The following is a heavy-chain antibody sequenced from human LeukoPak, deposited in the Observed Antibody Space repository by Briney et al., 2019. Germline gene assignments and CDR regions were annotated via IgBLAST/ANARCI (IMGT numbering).Heavy chain of an antibody. CDR2: IIPILGIA. CDR1: GGTFSSYA. CDR3: ARVGYGDYVLSGWFDP. V-gene: IGHV1-69*04. J-gene: IGHJ5*02. D-gene: IGHD4-17*01. Sequence: AASVKVSCKASGGTFSSYAISWVRQAPGQGLEWMGRIIPILGIANYAQKFQGRVTITADKSTSTAYMELSSLRSEDTAVYYCARVGYGDYVLSGWFDPWGQGTLVTVSS.